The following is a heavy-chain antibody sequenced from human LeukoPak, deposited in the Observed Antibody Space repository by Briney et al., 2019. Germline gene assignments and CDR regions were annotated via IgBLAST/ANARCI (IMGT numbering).Heavy chain of an antibody. D-gene: IGHD4-17*01. J-gene: IGHJ4*02. Sequence: ASVKVSCKASGYTFIGYNMHWVRQAPGQGLEWMGWINPNSGGTNYAQSFQGRVTTTRDTSISTAYMELSRLRSDDTAIYYCALVGEAPDYWGQGTLVTVSS. CDR3: ALVGEAPDY. CDR1: GYTFIGYN. V-gene: IGHV1-2*02. CDR2: INPNSGGT.